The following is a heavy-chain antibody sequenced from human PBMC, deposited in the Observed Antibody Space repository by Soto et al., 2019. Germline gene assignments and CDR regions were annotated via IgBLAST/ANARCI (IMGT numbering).Heavy chain of an antibody. J-gene: IGHJ5*02. Sequence: GASVKVSCKAPGGTFSSNSITWVRQAPGQGLEWVGRIIPILNMAKYAQKFQGRVTITADKSTSTAYMELSSLRSEDTAVYYCSRGCTSNSCYAAPWGQGTLVTVSS. CDR1: GGTFSSNS. V-gene: IGHV1-69*02. CDR2: IIPILNMA. D-gene: IGHD2-2*01. CDR3: SRGCTSNSCYAAP.